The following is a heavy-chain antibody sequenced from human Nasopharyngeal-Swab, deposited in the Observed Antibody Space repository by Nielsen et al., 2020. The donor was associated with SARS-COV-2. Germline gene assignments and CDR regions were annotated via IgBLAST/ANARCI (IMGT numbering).Heavy chain of an antibody. CDR3: ARDHVLPDAFDI. V-gene: IGHV3-21*01. Sequence: LSLTCAASGFTFSSYSMNWVRQAPGKGLEWVSSISSSSSYIYYADSVKGRFTISRDNAKDSLYLQMNSLRAEDTVVYYCARDHVLPDAFDIWGQGTMVTVSS. J-gene: IGHJ3*02. CDR1: GFTFSSYS. D-gene: IGHD3-10*01. CDR2: ISSSSSYI.